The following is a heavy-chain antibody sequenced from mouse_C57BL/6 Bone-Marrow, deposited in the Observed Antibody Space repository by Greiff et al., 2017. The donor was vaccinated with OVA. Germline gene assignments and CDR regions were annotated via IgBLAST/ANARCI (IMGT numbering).Heavy chain of an antibody. CDR3: TTETDGDY. CDR2: IDPENGDT. CDR1: GFNIKDDY. Sequence: VQLQQSGAELVRPGASVKLSCTASGFNIKDDYMHWVKQRPEPGLEWIGWIDPENGDTEYASKFQGKATITADTYSNTAYLQLSSLTSEDTAVYYCTTETDGDYWGQGTSVTVSS. J-gene: IGHJ4*01. V-gene: IGHV14-4*01.